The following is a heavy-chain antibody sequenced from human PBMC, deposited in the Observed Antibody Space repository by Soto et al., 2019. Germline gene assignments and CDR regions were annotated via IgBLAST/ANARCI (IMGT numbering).Heavy chain of an antibody. CDR2: ISGSGGST. Sequence: EVQLLESGGGLVQPGGSLRLSCAASGFTFSSYAMSWVRQAPGKGLEWVSAISGSGGSTYYADSVKGRFTISRDNSKNTLYLQMNSLRAEDTAVYYGANSQNGSGGSCYVYYFDYWGQGTLVTVSS. D-gene: IGHD2-15*01. CDR3: ANSQNGSGGSCYVYYFDY. CDR1: GFTFSSYA. V-gene: IGHV3-23*01. J-gene: IGHJ4*02.